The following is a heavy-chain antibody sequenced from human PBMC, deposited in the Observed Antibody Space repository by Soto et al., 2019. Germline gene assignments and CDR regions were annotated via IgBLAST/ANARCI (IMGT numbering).Heavy chain of an antibody. CDR1: GYSFTNYW. Sequence: PGESLKLSWNGSGYSFTNYWIAWVRQMPGKGLEWMGIIYPGHSDTRYSPSFQGQVTISADKSISTAHLQWSSLKASDTAMYYCARQSSPDYNHYGMDVWGQGTTVTVSS. V-gene: IGHV5-51*01. J-gene: IGHJ6*02. D-gene: IGHD6-13*01. CDR2: IYPGHSDT. CDR3: ARQSSPDYNHYGMDV.